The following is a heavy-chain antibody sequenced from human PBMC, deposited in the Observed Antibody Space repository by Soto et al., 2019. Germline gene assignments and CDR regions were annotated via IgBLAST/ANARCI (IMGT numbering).Heavy chain of an antibody. CDR1: GGSISSRTFW. D-gene: IGHD4-4*01. V-gene: IGHV4-39*01. J-gene: IGHJ4*02. Sequence: QLQLQESGPGLVKPSETLSLTCSVSGGSISSRTFWWAWIRQPPGKGLEWIGDMYYSGSSYSSPSLKSRDSPSVYTSKNQLSLKLNSVTAADTAVYYCARHPRDDYNYGGSGIFDYWGQGTLVTVSS. CDR3: ARHPRDDYNYGGSGIFDY. CDR2: MYYSGSS.